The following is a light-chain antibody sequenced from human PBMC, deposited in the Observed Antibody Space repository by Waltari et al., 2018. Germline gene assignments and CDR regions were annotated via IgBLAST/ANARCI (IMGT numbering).Light chain of an antibody. CDR2: DVS. Sequence: HSALTQPASVSGSPGQSLTISCTGPSSDIGNYNYVSWYQQHPGKAPKLMIFDVSNRPSGVSDRFSGSKSGNTASLTISGLQAEDEADYYCSSYISSDTLELFGGGTSLTVL. CDR3: SSYISSDTLEL. V-gene: IGLV2-14*03. J-gene: IGLJ2*01. CDR1: SSDIGNYNY.